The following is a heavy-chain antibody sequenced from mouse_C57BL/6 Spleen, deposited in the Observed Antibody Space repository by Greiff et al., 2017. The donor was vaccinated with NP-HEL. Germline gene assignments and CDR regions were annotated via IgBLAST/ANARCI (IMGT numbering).Heavy chain of an antibody. V-gene: IGHV1-26*01. Sequence: EVQLQQSGPELVKPGASVKISCKASGYTFTDYYMNWVKQSHGKSLEWIGDINPNNGGTSYNQKFKGKATLTVDKSSSTAYMELRSLTSEDSAVYYCAKGGYYDGSIYSYWYFDVWGTGTTVTVSS. CDR2: INPNNGGT. D-gene: IGHD2-3*01. J-gene: IGHJ1*03. CDR3: AKGGYYDGSIYSYWYFDV. CDR1: GYTFTDYY.